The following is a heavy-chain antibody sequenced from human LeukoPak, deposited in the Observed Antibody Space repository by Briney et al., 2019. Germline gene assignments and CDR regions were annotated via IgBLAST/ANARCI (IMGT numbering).Heavy chain of an antibody. V-gene: IGHV4-4*02. J-gene: IGHJ5*02. CDR1: GGSISISNW. CDR3: ARGVDTAMVTGFDP. D-gene: IGHD5-18*01. Sequence: PSETLSLTCAVSGGSISISNWWSGLRQPPGKGLEWVGEIYHSGSTNYNPSLKSRVTISVDKSKNQFSLKLSSVTAADTAVYYSARGVDTAMVTGFDPWGQGTLVTVSS. CDR2: IYHSGST.